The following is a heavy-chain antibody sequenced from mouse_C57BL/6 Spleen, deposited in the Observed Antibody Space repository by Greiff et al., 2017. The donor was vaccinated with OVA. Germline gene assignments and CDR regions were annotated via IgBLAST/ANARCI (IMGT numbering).Heavy chain of an antibody. CDR3: ARPAYYSNPYAMDY. CDR1: GFSLTSYG. D-gene: IGHD2-5*01. J-gene: IGHJ4*01. V-gene: IGHV2-6*03. Sequence: VKLVESGPGLVAPSQSLSITCTVSGFSLTSYGVHWVRQPPGKGLEWLVVIWSDGSTTYNSAPKSRLSISKDNSKSQVFLKMNSLQTDDTAMYYCARPAYYSNPYAMDYWGQGTSVTVSS. CDR2: IWSDGST.